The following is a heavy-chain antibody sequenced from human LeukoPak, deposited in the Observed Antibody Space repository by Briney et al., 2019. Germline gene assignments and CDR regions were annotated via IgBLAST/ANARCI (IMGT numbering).Heavy chain of an antibody. D-gene: IGHD3-22*01. CDR3: ARGYYDSSGYWNGYFDL. CDR2: IYYKGST. J-gene: IGHJ2*01. Sequence: SETLCLTCTVSGGSISSYYWSWIRQPPGKRLEWIGYIYYKGSTNYNPTLKSRISISVNTSKNQCSLKLSFVTDADTAVYYCARGYYDSSGYWNGYFDLWGRGTLVTVSS. CDR1: GGSISSYY. V-gene: IGHV4-59*08.